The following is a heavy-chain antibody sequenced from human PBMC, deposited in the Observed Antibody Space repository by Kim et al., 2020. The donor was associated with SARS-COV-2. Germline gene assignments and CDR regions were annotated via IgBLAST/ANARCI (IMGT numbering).Heavy chain of an antibody. D-gene: IGHD5-12*01. CDR2: ISSSSSYI. J-gene: IGHJ4*02. CDR3: ARVEDIVESLLSDY. CDR1: GFTFSSYS. Sequence: GGSLRLSCAASGFTFSSYSMNWVRQAPGKGLEWVSSISSSSSYIYYADSVKGRFTISRDNAKNSLYLQMNSLRAEDTAVYYCARVEDIVESLLSDYWGQGTLVTVSS. V-gene: IGHV3-21*01.